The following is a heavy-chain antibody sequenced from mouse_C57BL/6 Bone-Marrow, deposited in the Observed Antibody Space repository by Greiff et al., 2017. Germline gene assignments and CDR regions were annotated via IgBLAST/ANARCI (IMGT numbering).Heavy chain of an antibody. Sequence: VQLQQSGAELARPGASVKLSCKASGYTFTSYGISWVKQRTGQGLEWIGDIYPTNGNTYYNQKFKDKATLTADKSSSTAYMELRSLTSEDSAVYYCARSRYGYDDYWGQGTTLTVSS. J-gene: IGHJ2*01. CDR1: GYTFTSYG. V-gene: IGHV1-81*01. D-gene: IGHD2-2*01. CDR2: IYPTNGNT. CDR3: ARSRYGYDDY.